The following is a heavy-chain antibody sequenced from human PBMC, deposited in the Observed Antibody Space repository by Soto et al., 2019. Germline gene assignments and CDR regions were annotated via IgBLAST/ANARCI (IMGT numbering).Heavy chain of an antibody. Sequence: SETLSLTCAVSGGSISSSNWWSWVRQPPGKGLEWIGEIHHSGSTNYNPSLKSRVTISVDKSKNQFSLKLSSVTAADTAVYYCARDKGVGATWTGYYYGMDVWGQGTTVTVSS. CDR2: IHHSGST. CDR1: GGSISSSNW. CDR3: ARDKGVGATWTGYYYGMDV. V-gene: IGHV4-4*02. D-gene: IGHD1-26*01. J-gene: IGHJ6*02.